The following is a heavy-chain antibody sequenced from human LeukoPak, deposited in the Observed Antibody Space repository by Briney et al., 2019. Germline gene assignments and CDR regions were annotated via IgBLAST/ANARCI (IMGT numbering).Heavy chain of an antibody. V-gene: IGHV3-21*01. CDR2: ISSSTYYI. J-gene: IGHJ3*02. D-gene: IGHD6-25*01. CDR3: VRIRAAAAEGAFDI. CDR1: GFTFRTYA. Sequence: GGSLRLSCAASGFTFRTYAMNWVRQAPGKGLEWVSSISSSTYYIYCADSVKGRFTLSRDNAKNSLYLQMNSLRADDSAVYYCVRIRAAAAEGAFDIWGQGTMVTVSS.